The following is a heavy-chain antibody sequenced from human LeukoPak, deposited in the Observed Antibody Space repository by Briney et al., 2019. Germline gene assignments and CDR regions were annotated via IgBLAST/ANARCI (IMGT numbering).Heavy chain of an antibody. Sequence: SVKVSCKASGGTFSSYAISWVRQAPGQGLEWMGGIIPIFGTANYAQKFQGRVTITADESTSTAYMELSSLRSEDTAVYYCAGSIAVAGTLGENNWFDPWGQGTLVTVSS. CDR3: AGSIAVAGTLGENNWFDP. D-gene: IGHD6-19*01. J-gene: IGHJ5*02. V-gene: IGHV1-69*01. CDR2: IIPIFGTA. CDR1: GGTFSSYA.